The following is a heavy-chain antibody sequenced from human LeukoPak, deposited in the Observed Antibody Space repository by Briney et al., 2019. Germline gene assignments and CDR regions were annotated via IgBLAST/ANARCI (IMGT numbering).Heavy chain of an antibody. Sequence: GGSLRLSCAASGFTFSSYSMNWVRQAPGKGLEWVSYISSSSSTIYYADSVKGRFTISRDNAKNSLYLQMNSLRAEDTAVYYCAKDPGVGVGYFDYWGQGTLVTVSS. CDR2: ISSSSSTI. D-gene: IGHD2-15*01. V-gene: IGHV3-48*04. J-gene: IGHJ4*02. CDR3: AKDPGVGVGYFDY. CDR1: GFTFSSYS.